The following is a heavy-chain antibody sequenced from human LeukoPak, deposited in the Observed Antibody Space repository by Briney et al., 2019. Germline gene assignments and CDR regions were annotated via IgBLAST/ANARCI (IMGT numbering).Heavy chain of an antibody. CDR1: GGSFSGYY. Sequence: SETLSLTCAVYGGSFSGYYWSWIRLPPGKGLEWIGESNDSGSTNYNPSLKSRVTISVDTSKNQFSLKLSSVTAADTAVYYCARGGGYYYDSSGYYEPSPFDYWGQGTLVTVSS. D-gene: IGHD3-22*01. CDR3: ARGGGYYYDSSGYYEPSPFDY. V-gene: IGHV4-34*01. J-gene: IGHJ4*02. CDR2: SNDSGST.